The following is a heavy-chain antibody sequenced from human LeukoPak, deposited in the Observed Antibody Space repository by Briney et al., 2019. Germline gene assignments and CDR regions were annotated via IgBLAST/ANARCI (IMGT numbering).Heavy chain of an antibody. CDR3: ARLSLDCSSTSCYAFDY. CDR2: INPNSGGT. J-gene: IGHJ4*02. Sequence: ASVKVSCKASGYTLTGYYMHGVRQAPGQGLEWMGWINPNSGGTKYAQKFQGRVTMTRDTSISTAYMELSRLRSDDTAVYYCARLSLDCSSTSCYAFDYWGQGTLVTVSS. CDR1: GYTLTGYY. D-gene: IGHD2-2*01. V-gene: IGHV1-2*02.